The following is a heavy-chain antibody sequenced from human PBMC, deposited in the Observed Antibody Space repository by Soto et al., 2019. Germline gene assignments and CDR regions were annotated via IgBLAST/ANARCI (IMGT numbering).Heavy chain of an antibody. J-gene: IGHJ4*02. Sequence: EVRLVQSGGGLVQPGGSLRLSCAASLFIVSDNYMSWVRQAPGKGLEWVSHIYSGGGTDYAESVKGRFTIFRDNSKNTLYLQMNRLKVEDTGIYYCATRMTTAPYWGQGTVVTVSS. D-gene: IGHD4-17*01. CDR1: LFIVSDNY. CDR2: IYSGGGT. V-gene: IGHV3-66*01. CDR3: ATRMTTAPY.